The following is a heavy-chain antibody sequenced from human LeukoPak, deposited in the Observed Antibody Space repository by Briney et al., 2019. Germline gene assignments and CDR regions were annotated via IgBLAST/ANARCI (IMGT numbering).Heavy chain of an antibody. D-gene: IGHD3-22*01. Sequence: DSVKGRFTISRDNSKNTLYLQMNSLRAEDTAVYYCARGRSTMIVVVPRNDAFDIWGQGTMVTVSS. CDR3: ARGRSTMIVVVPRNDAFDI. J-gene: IGHJ3*02. V-gene: IGHV3-30*07.